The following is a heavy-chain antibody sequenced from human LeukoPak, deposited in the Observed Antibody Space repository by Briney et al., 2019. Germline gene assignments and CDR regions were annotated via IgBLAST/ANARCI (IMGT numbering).Heavy chain of an antibody. CDR1: GGSFSGYY. CDR3: ASRITMVRGVISRNAYYYYYGMDV. Sequence: SETLSLTCAVYGGSFSGYYWSWIRQPPGKGLEWIGEINHSGSTNYNPSLKSRVTISVDTSKNQFSLKLSSVTAADTAVYYCASRITMVRGVISRNAYYYYYGMDVWGQGTTVTVSS. CDR2: INHSGST. D-gene: IGHD3-10*01. V-gene: IGHV4-34*01. J-gene: IGHJ6*02.